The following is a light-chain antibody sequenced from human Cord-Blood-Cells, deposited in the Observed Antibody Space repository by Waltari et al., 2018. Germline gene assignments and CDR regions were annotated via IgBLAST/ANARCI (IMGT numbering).Light chain of an antibody. CDR2: AAS. Sequence: DIQMIQSPSTLSASVGDRVTITCRASQSISSYLNWYQQKPGKAPKLLIHAASSLQSGVPSRFSGSGSGTAFTHTSSSLQPEEFATYYCQQSYSTPGTFGQGTKVEVK. CDR1: QSISSY. CDR3: QQSYSTPGT. V-gene: IGKV1-39*01. J-gene: IGKJ1*01.